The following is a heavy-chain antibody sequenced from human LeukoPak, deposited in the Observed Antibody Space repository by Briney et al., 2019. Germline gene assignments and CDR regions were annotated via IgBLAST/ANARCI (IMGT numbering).Heavy chain of an antibody. Sequence: GGSLRLSCVAYGFTLSSHTMNWVRQAPGKGLEWVSSISSSNRFIYYADSVKGRFTISRDNAKNSLYLQMNSLRAEDTAIYYCARDSSYTVTTYEGFDYWGQGSLVTVSS. D-gene: IGHD4-11*01. V-gene: IGHV3-21*01. CDR3: ARDSSYTVTTYEGFDY. CDR1: GFTLSSHT. J-gene: IGHJ4*02. CDR2: ISSSNRFI.